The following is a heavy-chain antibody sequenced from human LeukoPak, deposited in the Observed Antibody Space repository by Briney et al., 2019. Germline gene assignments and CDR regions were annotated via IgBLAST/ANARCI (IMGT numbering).Heavy chain of an antibody. J-gene: IGHJ4*02. CDR2: MSYDGYTE. D-gene: IGHD3-22*01. CDR3: ARDSRVTVIKGPFDY. V-gene: IGHV3-30-3*01. Sequence: GRSLRLSCAGSGFTFSSHAMHWVRQALGKGLEWVAVMSYDGYTEYYADSVKGRFTISRDNSQSTLYLQMNSLRPEDTAVYYCARDSRVTVIKGPFDYWGQGTLVTVSS. CDR1: GFTFSSHA.